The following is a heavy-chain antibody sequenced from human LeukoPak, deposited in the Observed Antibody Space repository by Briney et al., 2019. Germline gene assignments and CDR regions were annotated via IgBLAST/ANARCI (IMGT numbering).Heavy chain of an antibody. J-gene: IGHJ4*02. CDR2: INPDSGGT. CDR1: GYTFTGYY. D-gene: IGHD2-8*01. Sequence: GASVTVSCTASGYTFTGYYIHLVRQAPGQGLEWMGWINPDSGGTNYAQKFQGRVTMTRDTSISTAYMELSRLRSDDTAVYYCARLRVYCTNGVCKNGYYFDYWGQGTLVTVSS. CDR3: ARLRVYCTNGVCKNGYYFDY. V-gene: IGHV1-2*02.